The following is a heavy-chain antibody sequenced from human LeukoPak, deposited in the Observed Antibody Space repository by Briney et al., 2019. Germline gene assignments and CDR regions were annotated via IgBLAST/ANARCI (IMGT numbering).Heavy chain of an antibody. CDR3: ARPSSGWYFDY. J-gene: IGHJ4*02. D-gene: IGHD6-19*01. CDR2: IYYSGST. CDR1: GFTFSSYW. V-gene: IGHV4-39*01. Sequence: GSLRLSCAGSGFTFSSYWMSWIRQPPGKGLEWIGSIYYSGSTYYNPSLKSRVTISVDTSKNQFSLKLSSVTAADTAVYYCARPSSGWYFDYWGQGTLVTVSS.